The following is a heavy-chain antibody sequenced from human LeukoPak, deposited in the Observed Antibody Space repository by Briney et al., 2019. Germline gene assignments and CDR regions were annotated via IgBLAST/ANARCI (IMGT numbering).Heavy chain of an antibody. CDR3: ARDRRGWRRVGATPRGDAFDI. V-gene: IGHV1-46*01. J-gene: IGHJ3*02. CDR2: INPSGGST. Sequence: ASVKVSCKASGYTFTSYYMHWVRQAPGQGLEWMGIINPSGGSTSYAQKFQGRVTVTRDMSTSTVYMELSSLRSEDTAVYYCARDRRGWRRVGATPRGDAFDIWGQGTMVTVSS. CDR1: GYTFTSYY. D-gene: IGHD1-26*01.